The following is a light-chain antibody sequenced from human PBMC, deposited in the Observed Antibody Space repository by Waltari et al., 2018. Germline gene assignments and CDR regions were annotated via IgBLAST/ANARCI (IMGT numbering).Light chain of an antibody. V-gene: IGKV4-1*01. CDR2: WAS. Sequence: DIVMTQSPDSLAVSLGERATPNCKSSQNVLYSSNYKNYLAWYQQKPGQPPKLLIYWASTRESGVPDRFSGSGSGTDFTLTITSLQAEDVAVYYCQQRSNWPLTFGGGTKVEIK. CDR3: QQRSNWPLT. J-gene: IGKJ4*01. CDR1: QNVLYSSNYKNY.